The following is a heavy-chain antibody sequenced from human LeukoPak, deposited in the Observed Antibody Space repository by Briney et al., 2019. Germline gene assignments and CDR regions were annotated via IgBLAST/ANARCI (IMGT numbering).Heavy chain of an antibody. D-gene: IGHD3-22*01. V-gene: IGHV4-4*07. Sequence: SETLSLTCTVPGGSISSYYWSWIRQPAGKGLEWIGRIYTSGSTNYNPSLKSRVTMSVDTSKNQFSLKLSSVTAADTAVYYCARAPHYYDSSAYFDYWGQGTLVTVSS. CDR2: IYTSGST. J-gene: IGHJ4*02. CDR3: ARAPHYYDSSAYFDY. CDR1: GGSISSYY.